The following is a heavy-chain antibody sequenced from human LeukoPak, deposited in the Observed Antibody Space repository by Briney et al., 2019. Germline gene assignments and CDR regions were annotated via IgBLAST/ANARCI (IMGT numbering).Heavy chain of an antibody. CDR1: GFTFSSYS. Sequence: PGGSLRLSCAASGFTFSSYSMNWVRQAPGKGLEWVSSISSSSSYIYYADSVKGRFTISRDNAKNSLYLQMNSLRAEDTAVYYCARTAVAGNFYLDYWGQGTLVTVSS. V-gene: IGHV3-21*01. J-gene: IGHJ4*02. D-gene: IGHD6-19*01. CDR2: ISSSSSYI. CDR3: ARTAVAGNFYLDY.